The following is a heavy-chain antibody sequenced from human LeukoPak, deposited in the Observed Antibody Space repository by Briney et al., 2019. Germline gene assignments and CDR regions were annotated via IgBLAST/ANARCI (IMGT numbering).Heavy chain of an antibody. CDR2: IIPIFGTA. CDR1: GGTFSSYA. V-gene: IGHV1-69*05. Sequence: SVKVSCKASGGTFSSYAISWVRQAPGQGLEWMGGIIPIFGTANYAQKFQGRVTITTDESTSTAYMELSSLRPEDTAVYYCARGLGYCSGGSCYVGVYYYYMDVWGKGTTVTVSS. J-gene: IGHJ6*03. CDR3: ARGLGYCSGGSCYVGVYYYYMDV. D-gene: IGHD2-15*01.